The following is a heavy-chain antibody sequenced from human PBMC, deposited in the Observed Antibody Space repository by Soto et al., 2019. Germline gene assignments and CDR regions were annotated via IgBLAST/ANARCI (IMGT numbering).Heavy chain of an antibody. Sequence: SGPTRVNPTQTLTLTCTLPVISHITSGMCASWVRQPPGKALEWLALIDWADDKYYSTSLKTRLTISKDTSKSQVVLTRTNVDPVDTATYYCARIHGPSGFYDLDYWGQRALVTVSS. V-gene: IGHV2-70*13. J-gene: IGHJ4*02. CDR2: IDWADDK. D-gene: IGHD6-19*01. CDR1: VISHITSGMC. CDR3: ARIHGPSGFYDLDY.